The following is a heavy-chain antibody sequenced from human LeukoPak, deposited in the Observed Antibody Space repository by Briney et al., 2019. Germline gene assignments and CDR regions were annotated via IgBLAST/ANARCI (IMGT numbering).Heavy chain of an antibody. CDR3: AREESSLVLGGLAY. CDR2: IQTDGNTK. Sequence: GGSLRLSCAASGFTFSNYGIHWVRQAPGKGLEWVTFIQTDGNTKYYADSVRGRFTISRDNSKNTVSLQMNSLRAEGTAVYYCAREESSLVLGGLAYWGQGTLVTVSS. D-gene: IGHD6-13*01. V-gene: IGHV3-30*02. J-gene: IGHJ4*02. CDR1: GFTFSNYG.